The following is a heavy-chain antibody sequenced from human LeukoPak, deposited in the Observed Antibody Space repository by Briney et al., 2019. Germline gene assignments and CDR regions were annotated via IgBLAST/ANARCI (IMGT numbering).Heavy chain of an antibody. Sequence: GGSLRLSCAASGFTFSSFAMSWVRQAPGKELEWVSGISDSDFNTYYADSVKGRFSISRDNSKNTLYLQMNSLRAEDTAVYYCAKARWESCGYSCLWPDWGQGTLVTVSS. CDR1: GFTFSSFA. CDR2: ISDSDFNT. J-gene: IGHJ4*02. V-gene: IGHV3-23*01. D-gene: IGHD3-22*01. CDR3: AKARWESCGYSCLWPD.